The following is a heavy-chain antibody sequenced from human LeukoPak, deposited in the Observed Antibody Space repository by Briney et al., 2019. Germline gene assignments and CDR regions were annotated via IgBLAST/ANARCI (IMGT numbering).Heavy chain of an antibody. Sequence: PGGSLRLSCTASGFTVSNTYMSWVRQAPGKGLEWVSASAGSTYYVDSVKGRFTISRDNSKNTLYLQMDSLRVEDTAVYYCARLHRRQFTSFDYWGRGTLITVSS. V-gene: IGHV3-53*01. CDR3: ARLHRRQFTSFDY. D-gene: IGHD4-11*01. J-gene: IGHJ4*02. CDR2: SAGST. CDR1: GFTVSNTY.